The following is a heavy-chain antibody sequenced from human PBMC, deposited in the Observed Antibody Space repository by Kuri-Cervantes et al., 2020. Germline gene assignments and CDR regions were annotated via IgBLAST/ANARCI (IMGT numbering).Heavy chain of an antibody. CDR1: GFTVSSNY. CDR2: IYSGGST. D-gene: IGHD6-19*01. Sequence: LSLTCAASGFTVSSNYMSWVRQAPGKGLEWVSVIYSGGSTYYADSVKGRFTISRDNSKNTLYLQMNSLRAEDTAVYYCARDRWSSSGFGWFDPWGQGTLVTVSS. V-gene: IGHV3-66*01. CDR3: ARDRWSSSGFGWFDP. J-gene: IGHJ5*02.